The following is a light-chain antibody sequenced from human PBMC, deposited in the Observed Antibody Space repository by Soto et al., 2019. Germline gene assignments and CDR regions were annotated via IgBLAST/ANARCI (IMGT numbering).Light chain of an antibody. Sequence: QSVLTQPRSVSGSPGQSVTISCTGTSSDVGGYNYVSWYQQHPGKAPKLMIYDVSKQPSGVPDRFSGSKSGNTASLTISGLQAEDEADYYCCSYAGSYHVVFGGGTKLTVL. CDR2: DVS. CDR1: SSDVGGYNY. J-gene: IGLJ2*01. CDR3: CSYAGSYHVV. V-gene: IGLV2-11*01.